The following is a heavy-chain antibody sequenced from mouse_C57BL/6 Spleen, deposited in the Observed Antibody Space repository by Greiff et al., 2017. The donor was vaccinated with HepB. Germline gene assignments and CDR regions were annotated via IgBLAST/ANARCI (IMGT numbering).Heavy chain of an antibody. D-gene: IGHD2-4*01. J-gene: IGHJ4*01. CDR1: GFSLTSYG. CDR2: IWRGGST. CDR3: AKKVPYDYEGAMDY. Sequence: VKLMESGPGLVQPSQRLSITCTVSGFSLTSYGVHWVRQSPGKGLEWLGVIWRGGSTDYNAAFMSRLSITKDNSKSQVFFKMNSLQADDTAIYYCAKKVPYDYEGAMDYWGQGTSVTVSS. V-gene: IGHV2-5*01.